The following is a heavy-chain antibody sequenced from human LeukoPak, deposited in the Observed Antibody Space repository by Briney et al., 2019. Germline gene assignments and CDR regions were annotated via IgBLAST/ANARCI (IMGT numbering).Heavy chain of an antibody. D-gene: IGHD3-10*01. Sequence: GGSLRLSCAASGFTLSSYWMHWVRQAPGKGLVWVSRIKSDGTSTCYADSVKGRFTISRDNAKSTLYLQMNSLRAEDTAVYYCARYGENWGQGTLVTVSS. CDR3: ARYGEN. CDR2: IKSDGTST. J-gene: IGHJ4*02. V-gene: IGHV3-74*01. CDR1: GFTLSSYW.